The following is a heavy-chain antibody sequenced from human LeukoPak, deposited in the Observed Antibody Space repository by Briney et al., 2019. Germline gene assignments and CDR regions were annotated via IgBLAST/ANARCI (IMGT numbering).Heavy chain of an antibody. Sequence: GGSLRLSCAASGFTFSSYGMHWVRQAPGKGLEWVAFKQNDGSTTFYAESVKGRFTISRDNSKNTLYLQMNSLKSDDTAVYYCIADLPPPRGYDYPFDSWGQGTLVTVSS. CDR3: IADLPPPRGYDYPFDS. J-gene: IGHJ4*02. CDR1: GFTFSSYG. D-gene: IGHD5-12*01. V-gene: IGHV3-30*02. CDR2: KQNDGSTT.